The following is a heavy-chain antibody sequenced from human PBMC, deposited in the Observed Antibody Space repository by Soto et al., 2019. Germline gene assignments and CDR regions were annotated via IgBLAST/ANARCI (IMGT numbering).Heavy chain of an antibody. V-gene: IGHV3-30*18. J-gene: IGHJ6*02. CDR3: AKSIQRQSLWLAYYYYYGMDV. CDR1: GFTFSSYG. Sequence: GGSLRLSCAASGFTFSSYGMHWVRQAPGKGLEWVAVISYDGSNKYYADSVKGRFTISRDNSKNTLYLQMNSLRVEDMAVYYCAKSIQRQSLWLAYYYYYGMDVWGQGTTVTVSS. CDR2: ISYDGSNK. D-gene: IGHD6-19*01.